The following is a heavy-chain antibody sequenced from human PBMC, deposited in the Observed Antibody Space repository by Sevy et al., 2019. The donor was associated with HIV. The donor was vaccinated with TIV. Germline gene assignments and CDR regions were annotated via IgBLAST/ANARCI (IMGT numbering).Heavy chain of an antibody. D-gene: IGHD6-6*01. CDR1: GFTFSSYA. CDR3: ARACVAARPPYYYYYYGMDV. J-gene: IGHJ6*02. CDR2: ISYDGSNK. V-gene: IGHV3-30*04. Sequence: GGSLRLSCAASGFTFSSYAMHWVRQAPGKGLEWVAVISYDGSNKYYADSVKGRFTISKDNSKNTLYLQMNSLRAEYTAVYYCARACVAARPPYYYYYYGMDVWGQGTTVTVSS.